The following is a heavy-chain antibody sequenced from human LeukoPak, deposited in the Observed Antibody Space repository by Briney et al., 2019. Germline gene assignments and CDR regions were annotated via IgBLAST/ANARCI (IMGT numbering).Heavy chain of an antibody. V-gene: IGHV2-5*02. J-gene: IGHJ4*02. D-gene: IGHD6-13*01. Sequence: SGPTLVNPTQTLTLTCTFSGFSLSTSGVGVGWIRQPPGKALERLALIYWDDDKRYSPSLKSRLTITKDTSKNQVVLTMTNMDPVDTATYYCAHRPIAAAGPVFDYWGQGTLVTVSS. CDR3: AHRPIAAAGPVFDY. CDR2: IYWDDDK. CDR1: GFSLSTSGVG.